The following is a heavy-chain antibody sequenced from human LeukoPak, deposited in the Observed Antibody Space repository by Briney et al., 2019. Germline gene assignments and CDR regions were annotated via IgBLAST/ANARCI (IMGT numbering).Heavy chain of an antibody. V-gene: IGHV3-53*01. Sequence: GGSLRLSCAASGFTFSSYAMSWVRQAPGKGLEWVSVIYSGGSTYYADSVKGRFTISRDNSKNTLYLQMNSLRAEDTAVYYCARTTVTTTFFDYWGQGTLVTVSS. D-gene: IGHD4-17*01. CDR3: ARTTVTTTFFDY. CDR1: GFTFSSYA. CDR2: IYSGGST. J-gene: IGHJ4*02.